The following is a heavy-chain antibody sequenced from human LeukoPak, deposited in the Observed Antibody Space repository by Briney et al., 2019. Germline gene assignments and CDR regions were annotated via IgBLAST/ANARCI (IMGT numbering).Heavy chain of an antibody. CDR1: GFSFSDSW. CDR2: IEQYGSEK. J-gene: IGHJ5*02. CDR3: ARGHGWFDP. V-gene: IGHV3-7*05. Sequence: GGSLRLSCAASGFSFSDSWMTWVRQAPGKGLEWVANIEQYGSEKNYVDSVKGRFTISRDNAKNSLYLQMNILRAEDTAVYYCARGHGWFDPWGQGTLATVSS.